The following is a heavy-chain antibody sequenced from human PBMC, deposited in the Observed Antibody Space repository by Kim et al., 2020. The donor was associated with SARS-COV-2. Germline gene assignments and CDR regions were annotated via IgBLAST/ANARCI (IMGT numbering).Heavy chain of an antibody. D-gene: IGHD6-13*01. V-gene: IGHV3-21*01. Sequence: YYADSVKGRFTISRDNAKNSLYLQMNSLRAEDTAVYYCARAAAAGHYFDYWSQGTLVTVSS. CDR3: ARAAAAGHYFDY. J-gene: IGHJ4*02.